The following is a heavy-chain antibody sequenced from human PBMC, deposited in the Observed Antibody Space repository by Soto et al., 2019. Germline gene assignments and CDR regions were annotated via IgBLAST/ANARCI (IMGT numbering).Heavy chain of an antibody. D-gene: IGHD2-2*01. CDR3: ARGDVVVPAASSSFDP. CDR2: ISAYNGNT. Sequence: GASVKVSCKASGYTFTSYGISWVRQAPGQGLEWMGWISAYNGNTNYAQKLQGRVTMTTDTSTSTAYMELRSLRSDDTAVYYCARGDVVVPAASSSFDPWGQGTLVTVSS. CDR1: GYTFTSYG. V-gene: IGHV1-18*01. J-gene: IGHJ5*02.